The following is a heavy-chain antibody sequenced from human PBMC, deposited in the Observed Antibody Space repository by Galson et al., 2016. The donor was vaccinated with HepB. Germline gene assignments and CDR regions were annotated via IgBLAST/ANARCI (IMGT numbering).Heavy chain of an antibody. Sequence: SLRLSCAASGFSISIYSMNWVRQAPGKGLELVSTIGVSDTTHYADSVKGRFPIYSDNSKSTVFLQMSGLRAEDTAVYHCAIAFDSSDFYGGDYWGRGTLVTGSS. CDR2: IGVSDTT. CDR1: GFSISIYS. V-gene: IGHV3-23*01. CDR3: AIAFDSSDFYGGDY. J-gene: IGHJ4*02. D-gene: IGHD3-22*01.